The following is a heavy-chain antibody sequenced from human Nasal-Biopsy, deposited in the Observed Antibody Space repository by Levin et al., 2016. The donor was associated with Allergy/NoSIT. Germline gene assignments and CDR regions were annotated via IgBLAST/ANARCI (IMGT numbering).Heavy chain of an antibody. Sequence: GESLKISCAASGFKFSDYAMNWVRQAPGKGLEWVSGISGTGRSTYYADSVKGRLTISRDRSNLFLQMNSLRAEDTAVYFCAKVGAGDAMDVWGQGTTVTVSS. CDR1: GFKFSDYA. D-gene: IGHD3-10*01. J-gene: IGHJ6*02. V-gene: IGHV3-23*01. CDR3: AKVGAGDAMDV. CDR2: ISGTGRST.